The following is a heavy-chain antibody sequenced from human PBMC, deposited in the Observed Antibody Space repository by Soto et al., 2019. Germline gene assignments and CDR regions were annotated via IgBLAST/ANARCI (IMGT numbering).Heavy chain of an antibody. Sequence: PVESLKISCKASGYSFSTYWIRWVRQMPGKGLEWMGFIYPGDSDTRYSPSFQGQVTISVDKSTSTTYLQWSSLEAWDTAIYCRASRVPRLVRGWFDPWGQGTQVTVSS. CDR1: GYSFSTYW. D-gene: IGHD6-6*01. V-gene: IGHV5-51*01. CDR2: IYPGDSDT. J-gene: IGHJ5*02. CDR3: ASRVPRLVRGWFDP.